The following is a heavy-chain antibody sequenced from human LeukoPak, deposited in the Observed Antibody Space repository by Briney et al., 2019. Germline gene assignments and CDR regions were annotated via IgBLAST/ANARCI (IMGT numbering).Heavy chain of an antibody. J-gene: IGHJ6*04. Sequence: SQTPSLTCAISGDSVSSNSAAWNWIRQSPSRGLEWLGRTYYRSKWYNDYAVSVKSRITINPDTSKNQFSLQLNSVTPEDTAVYYCARAGGRWLVTHYYYYGMDVWGKGTTVTVSS. CDR1: GDSVSSNSAA. CDR3: ARAGGRWLVTHYYYYGMDV. V-gene: IGHV6-1*01. D-gene: IGHD6-19*01. CDR2: TYYRSKWYN.